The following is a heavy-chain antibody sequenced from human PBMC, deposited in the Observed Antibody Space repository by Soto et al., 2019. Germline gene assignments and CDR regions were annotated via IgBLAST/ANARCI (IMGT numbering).Heavy chain of an antibody. Sequence: QVQLQESGPGLVRPSGTVSLTCAVSGLSISSGDWWSLVRQPPGKGLEWIGEIHHSGSANYNPSLKRRVTLSVVPSKDLFSLTLISVTAADTDFYYCARDQGSHPGDWGQGTLVSVSS. D-gene: IGHD6-13*01. CDR3: ARDQGSHPGD. J-gene: IGHJ4*02. V-gene: IGHV4-4*02. CDR1: GLSISSGDW. CDR2: IHHSGSA.